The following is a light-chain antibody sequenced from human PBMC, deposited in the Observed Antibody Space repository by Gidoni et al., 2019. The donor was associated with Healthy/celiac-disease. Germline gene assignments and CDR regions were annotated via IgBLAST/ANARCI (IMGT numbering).Light chain of an antibody. Sequence: EIVLTQSPATLSLSPGERATLSCRASQSVSSYLAWYQQQPGQAPRLLIYDASNRATGIPARFSGIGSGTDFTLTISSLEPEDFSVYYCQQRSNWWWTFGQGTKVEIK. CDR1: QSVSSY. CDR3: QQRSNWWWT. V-gene: IGKV3-11*01. J-gene: IGKJ1*01. CDR2: DAS.